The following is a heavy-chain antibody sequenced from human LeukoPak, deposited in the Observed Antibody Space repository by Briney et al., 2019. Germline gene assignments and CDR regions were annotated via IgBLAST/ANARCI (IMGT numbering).Heavy chain of an antibody. CDR2: ISTSSSFT. V-gene: IGHV3-11*05. D-gene: IGHD6-13*01. J-gene: IGHJ4*02. CDR3: ARVGSIEAAGTLDY. Sequence: AGSLRLSCAASGFTFSDYYMSWIRQAPGKGREWVSYISTSSSFTNYADSVKGRFTISRDNATNSLYLQMNSLRVEDTAVYYCARVGSIEAAGTLDYWGQGILVTVSS. CDR1: GFTFSDYY.